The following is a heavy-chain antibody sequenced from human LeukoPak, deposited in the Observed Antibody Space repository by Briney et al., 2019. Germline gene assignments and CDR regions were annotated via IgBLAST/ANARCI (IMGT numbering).Heavy chain of an antibody. CDR2: ISSSSYI. CDR1: GFTFSSYS. J-gene: IGHJ3*02. V-gene: IGHV3-21*01. D-gene: IGHD1-26*01. Sequence: KPGGSLRLSCAASGFTFSSYSMNWVRQAPGKGLEWVSSISSSSYIYYADSVKGRFTISRDNAKNSLYLQMNSLRAEDTAVYYCAREVGEWELLRAAFDIWGQGTMVTVSS. CDR3: AREVGEWELLRAAFDI.